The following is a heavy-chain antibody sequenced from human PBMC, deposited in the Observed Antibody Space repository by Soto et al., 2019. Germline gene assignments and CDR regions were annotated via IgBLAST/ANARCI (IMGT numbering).Heavy chain of an antibody. CDR1: GFTLSTYT. CDR3: ARSGIAAAGTRNYYYGMDV. D-gene: IGHD6-13*01. V-gene: IGHV3-48*02. Sequence: EVQLVESGGGLVQPGGSLRLACAASGFTLSTYTMNWVRQAPGKGLEWLSDISSSSIIYYAKSVKGRFTISRDNAKNSLYRHMTSLRDDDTAVYYCARSGIAAAGTRNYYYGMDVWGQGTTVTVSS. CDR2: ISSSSII. J-gene: IGHJ6*02.